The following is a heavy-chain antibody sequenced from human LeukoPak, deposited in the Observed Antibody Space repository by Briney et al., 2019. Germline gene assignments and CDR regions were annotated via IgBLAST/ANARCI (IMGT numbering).Heavy chain of an antibody. Sequence: MSSGTLSLTCTVSGYSITSGYYWGWIRLPPGKGLEWIGNIYHSGSPYYNPSLKSRVTISVDTSKNQFSLKLSSVTAADTAVYYCARGVDYWSPGTLVTVSS. D-gene: IGHD3-16*01. V-gene: IGHV4-38-2*02. CDR3: ARGVDY. CDR1: GYSITSGYY. CDR2: IYHSGSP. J-gene: IGHJ4*02.